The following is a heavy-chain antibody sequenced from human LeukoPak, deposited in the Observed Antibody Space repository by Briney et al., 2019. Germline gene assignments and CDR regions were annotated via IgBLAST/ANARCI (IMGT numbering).Heavy chain of an antibody. Sequence: GGSLRLSCAASGFTFSSYSMNWVRQAPGKGLEWVSYISSSSSTIYYADSVKGRFTISRDNAKNTLYLQMNSLRAEDTAVYYCAREFGGSYKGAFDIWGQGTMVTVSS. J-gene: IGHJ3*02. CDR1: GFTFSSYS. CDR3: AREFGGSYKGAFDI. D-gene: IGHD2-15*01. CDR2: ISSSSSTI. V-gene: IGHV3-48*01.